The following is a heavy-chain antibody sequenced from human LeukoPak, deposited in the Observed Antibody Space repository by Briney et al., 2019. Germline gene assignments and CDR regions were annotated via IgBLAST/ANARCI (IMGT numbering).Heavy chain of an antibody. J-gene: IGHJ6*02. D-gene: IGHD3-22*01. CDR3: ARDYYDSSAYYGMDV. V-gene: IGHV4-31*03. CDR1: GGSISSGGYS. Sequence: SSQTLSLTCTVSGGSISSGGYSWNWIRQPPGKGLEWIGYIYYSGSTYYNPSLKSRVTISVDTSKNQFSLKLSSVTAADTAVYYCARDYYDSSAYYGMDVWGQGTTVTVSS. CDR2: IYYSGST.